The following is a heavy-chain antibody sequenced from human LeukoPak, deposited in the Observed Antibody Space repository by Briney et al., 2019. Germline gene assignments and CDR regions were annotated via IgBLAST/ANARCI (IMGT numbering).Heavy chain of an antibody. V-gene: IGHV3-48*01. CDR3: ARYISGTTRVDY. J-gene: IGHJ4*02. D-gene: IGHD1-7*01. CDR1: GFTFDDYG. Sequence: GGSLRLSCAASGFTFDDYGMSWVRQAPGKGLEWVSYISSSSGTIYYADSVKGRFTISRDNGKDSLYLQMNSLRADDTAVYYCARYISGTTRVDYWGQGTLVTVSS. CDR2: ISSSSGTI.